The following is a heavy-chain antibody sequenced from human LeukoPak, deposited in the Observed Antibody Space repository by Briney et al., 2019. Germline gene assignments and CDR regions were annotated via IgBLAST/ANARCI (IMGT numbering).Heavy chain of an antibody. Sequence: HSETLSLTCAVSGGSISSGGYSWSWIRQPPGKGLEWIGYIYHSGSTYYNPSLKSRVTISVDRSTNQCSLKLSSVTAADTAVYYCARARGYRWNWFDPWGQGTLVTVSS. V-gene: IGHV4-30-2*01. CDR2: IYHSGST. D-gene: IGHD5-18*01. CDR1: GGSISSGGYS. CDR3: ARARGYRWNWFDP. J-gene: IGHJ5*02.